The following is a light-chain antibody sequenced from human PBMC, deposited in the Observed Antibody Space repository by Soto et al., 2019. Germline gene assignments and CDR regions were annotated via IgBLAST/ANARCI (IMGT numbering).Light chain of an antibody. Sequence: DIQMTQSPSTLSASVGDRVTITCRASQCISSWLAWYQQKQGKAPKLLIYKASSLESGVPSRFSGSGSGTEFTLTISSLQPDDFATYYCQQYNSYPPWTFGQVTKVEIK. CDR1: QCISSW. J-gene: IGKJ1*01. CDR3: QQYNSYPPWT. V-gene: IGKV1-5*03. CDR2: KAS.